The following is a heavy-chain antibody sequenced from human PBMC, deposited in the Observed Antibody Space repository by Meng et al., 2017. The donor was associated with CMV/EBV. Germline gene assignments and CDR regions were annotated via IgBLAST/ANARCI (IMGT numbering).Heavy chain of an antibody. CDR3: ARGGDSWYIDY. Sequence: QVQLVQSAAEVNKPGSSRKGSGKTSGGTFNTFAISWVRQAPGEGLEWMGGIIPVFETANYAERFQDRVTITADDSTTTAYMELSSLRADDTALYFCARGGDSWYIDYWGQGTLVTVSS. J-gene: IGHJ4*02. CDR1: GGTFNTFA. CDR2: IIPVFETA. D-gene: IGHD6-13*01. V-gene: IGHV1-69*12.